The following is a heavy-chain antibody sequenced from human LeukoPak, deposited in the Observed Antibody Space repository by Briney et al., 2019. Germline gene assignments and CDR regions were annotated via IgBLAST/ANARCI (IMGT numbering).Heavy chain of an antibody. J-gene: IGHJ6*03. Sequence: GGSLRLSCAASGFTFSSYSMTWVRQAPGKGLEWVSYISSSSSTIYYADCVKGRFTISRDNAKNSLYLQMNSLRAEDTAVYYCARDGFTIFGESYYYYYYMDVWGKGTTVTVSS. D-gene: IGHD3-3*01. CDR3: ARDGFTIFGESYYYYYYMDV. V-gene: IGHV3-48*04. CDR2: ISSSSSTI. CDR1: GFTFSSYS.